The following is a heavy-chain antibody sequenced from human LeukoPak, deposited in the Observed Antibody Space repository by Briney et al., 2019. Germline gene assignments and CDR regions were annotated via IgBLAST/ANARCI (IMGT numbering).Heavy chain of an antibody. CDR3: ARDAAAAGTDYFDY. CDR2: ISSSSSSYI. V-gene: IGHV3-21*01. CDR1: GFTFSSYS. D-gene: IGHD6-13*01. Sequence: PGGSLRLSCAASGFTFSSYSMNWVRQAPGKGLEWVSSISSSSSSYIYYADSVKGRFTISRDNAKNSLYLQMNSLRAEDTAVYYCARDAAAAGTDYFDYWGQGTLVTVSS. J-gene: IGHJ4*02.